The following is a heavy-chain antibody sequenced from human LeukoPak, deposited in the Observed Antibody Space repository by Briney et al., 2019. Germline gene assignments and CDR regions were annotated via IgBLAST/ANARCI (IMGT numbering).Heavy chain of an antibody. Sequence: PGGSLRLSCAASGFTFSGSAMHWVRQASGKGLEWVGRIRSKANSYATAYAASVKGRFTISRDDSKNTAYLQMNSLKTEDTAVYHCIRELLWFGEPGDYWGQGTLVTVSS. V-gene: IGHV3-73*01. CDR2: IRSKANSYAT. D-gene: IGHD3-10*01. CDR3: IRELLWFGEPGDY. CDR1: GFTFSGSA. J-gene: IGHJ4*02.